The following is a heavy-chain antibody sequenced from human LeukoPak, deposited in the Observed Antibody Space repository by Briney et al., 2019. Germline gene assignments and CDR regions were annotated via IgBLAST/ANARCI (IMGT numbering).Heavy chain of an antibody. J-gene: IGHJ4*02. V-gene: IGHV3-33*01. Sequence: GRSLRLSCAASAFPFSSYGMHWVRQAPGKGLEWVAVIWHDGSHKYYADSVTGRFAISRDNSKNTLYLQMNSLRAEDTAVYYCARAWDSGSYYNEIDYWGQGTLVTVSS. CDR3: ARAWDSGSYYNEIDY. CDR1: AFPFSSYG. D-gene: IGHD1-26*01. CDR2: IWHDGSHK.